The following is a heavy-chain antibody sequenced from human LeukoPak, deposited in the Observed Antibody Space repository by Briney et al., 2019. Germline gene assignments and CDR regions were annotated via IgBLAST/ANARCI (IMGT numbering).Heavy chain of an antibody. D-gene: IGHD3-3*01. V-gene: IGHV4-38-2*01. CDR1: GYSISSGYY. Sequence: KPSETLSLTCAVSGYSISSGYYWGWIRQPPGQGLEWIGIIYHSGSTYYNPSLKSRVTISVDTSKNQFSLKLSSVTAADTALYYCARRRDFWSGYYPNWFDPWGQGTLVTVSS. CDR3: ARRRDFWSGYYPNWFDP. CDR2: IYHSGST. J-gene: IGHJ5*02.